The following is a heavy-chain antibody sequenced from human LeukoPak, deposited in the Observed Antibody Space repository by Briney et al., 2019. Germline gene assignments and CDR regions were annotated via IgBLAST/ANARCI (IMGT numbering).Heavy chain of an antibody. CDR2: IYYSGST. Sequence: ASETLSLTCTVSGGSISSYYWSWIRQPPGKGLEWIGYIYYSGSTNYNPSLKSRVTISVDTSKNQFSLKLSSVTAADTAVYYCARGLYRYYFDYWGQGTLVTVSS. D-gene: IGHD2-15*01. CDR1: GGSISSYY. CDR3: ARGLYRYYFDY. V-gene: IGHV4-59*01. J-gene: IGHJ4*02.